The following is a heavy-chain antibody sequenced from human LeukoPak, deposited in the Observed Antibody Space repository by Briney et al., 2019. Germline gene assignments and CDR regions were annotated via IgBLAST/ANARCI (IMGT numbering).Heavy chain of an antibody. CDR2: ISSSGSTI. D-gene: IGHD3-10*01. CDR3: ARLYYYGSGSDY. J-gene: IGHJ4*02. CDR1: GFTFSSYE. Sequence: PGGSLRLSCAASGFTFSSYEMNWVRQAPGKGLEWVPYISSSGSTIYYADSVKGRFTISRDNAKNSLYLQMNSLRAEDTAVYYCARLYYYGSGSDYWGQGTLVTVSS. V-gene: IGHV3-48*03.